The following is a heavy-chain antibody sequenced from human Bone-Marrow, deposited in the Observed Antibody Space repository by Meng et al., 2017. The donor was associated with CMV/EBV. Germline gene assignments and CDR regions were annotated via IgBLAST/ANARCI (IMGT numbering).Heavy chain of an antibody. V-gene: IGHV3-21*01. CDR2: ISSSSSYI. CDR1: GFTFSSYW. Sequence: GESLKISCTPSGFTFSSYWMSWVRQAPGKGLEWVSSISSSSSYIYYADSVKGRFTISRDNAKNSLYLQMNSLRAEDTAVYYCARGWYSNYGVPINYYYGMDVWGQGTTVTVSS. CDR3: ARGWYSNYGVPINYYYGMDV. J-gene: IGHJ6*02. D-gene: IGHD4-11*01.